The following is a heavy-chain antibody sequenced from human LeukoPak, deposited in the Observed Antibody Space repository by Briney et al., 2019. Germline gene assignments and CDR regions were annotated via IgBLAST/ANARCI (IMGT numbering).Heavy chain of an antibody. CDR2: IIPILGIA. CDR3: ARDPIAVAGNDY. J-gene: IGHJ4*02. Sequence: SVKVSCKASGYTFTSYGISWVRQAPGQGLEWMGRIIPILGIANYAQKFQGRVTITADKSTSTAYMELSSLRSEDTAVYYCARDPIAVAGNDYWGQGTLVTVSS. CDR1: GYTFTSYG. V-gene: IGHV1-69*04. D-gene: IGHD6-19*01.